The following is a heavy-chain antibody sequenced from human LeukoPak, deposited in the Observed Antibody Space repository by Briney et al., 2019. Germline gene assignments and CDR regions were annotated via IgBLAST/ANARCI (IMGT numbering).Heavy chain of an antibody. CDR1: GGSFSGYY. J-gene: IGHJ3*02. Sequence: PSETLSLTCAVYGGSFSGYYWSWIRQPPGKGLEWIGEINHSGSTNYNPSLKSRVTISVDTSKNQFSLKLSSVTAADTAAYYCAIAGIAAAVCAFDIWGQGTMVTVSS. CDR3: AIAGIAAAVCAFDI. CDR2: INHSGST. V-gene: IGHV4-34*01. D-gene: IGHD6-13*01.